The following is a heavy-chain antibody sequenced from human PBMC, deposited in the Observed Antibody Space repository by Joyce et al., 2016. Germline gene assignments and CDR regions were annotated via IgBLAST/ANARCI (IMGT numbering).Heavy chain of an antibody. J-gene: IGHJ4*02. CDR3: ASRNPDFDF. Sequence: QVQFLQSGAEVRKPGASGKVSCKVSGYTPSEISIHWVRQAPGKGFEWMGGFDREEGKTVLAQTFQDRVSMTEDASADTAYMALSSLTSEDTAVYFCASRNPDFDFWGQGTLVTVAS. CDR1: GYTPSEIS. V-gene: IGHV1-24*01. CDR2: FDREEGKT. D-gene: IGHD1-14*01.